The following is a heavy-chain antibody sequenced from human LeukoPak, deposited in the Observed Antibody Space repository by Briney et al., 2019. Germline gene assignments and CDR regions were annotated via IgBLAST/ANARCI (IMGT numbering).Heavy chain of an antibody. J-gene: IGHJ3*02. CDR3: ARRLAGPPQEAFDI. CDR2: IKKDGSER. Sequence: GGSLRLSCAASGFTFSSYWMNWVRQAPGKGLEWVANIKKDGSERYYVDSVKGRFTISRDNTKKSLYLQMNTLRAEDTAVYYCARRLAGPPQEAFDIWGQGTMVTVSS. V-gene: IGHV3-7*01. CDR1: GFTFSSYW.